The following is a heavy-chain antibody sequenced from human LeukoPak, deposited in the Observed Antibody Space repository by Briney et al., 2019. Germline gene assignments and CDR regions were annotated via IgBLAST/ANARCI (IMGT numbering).Heavy chain of an antibody. J-gene: IGHJ4*02. CDR1: GGSISSGSYY. V-gene: IGHV4-61*02. CDR3: ARVRHSNYGPFDY. CDR2: IYTSGST. D-gene: IGHD4-11*01. Sequence: PSQTLSLTCTVSGGSISSGSYYWSWIRQPAGKGLEWIGRIYTSGSTNYNPSLKSRVTISVDTSENQFSLKLSSVTAADTAVYYCARVRHSNYGPFDYWGQGTLVTVSS.